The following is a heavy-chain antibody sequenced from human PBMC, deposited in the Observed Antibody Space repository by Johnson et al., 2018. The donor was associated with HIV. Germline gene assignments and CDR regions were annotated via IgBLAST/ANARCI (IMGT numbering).Heavy chain of an antibody. V-gene: IGHV3-33*01. CDR2: IWYDGSNK. J-gene: IGHJ3*01. Sequence: VESGGGVVQPGRSLRLSCAASGFTFSSYGMHWVRQAPGKGLEWVAVIWYDGSNKYYADSVKGRFTISRDNSKNTLYLQMNSLRAEDTAVYYCARGAVVPAAICHPRGQGTMVTVSS. CDR3: ARGAVVPAAICHP. CDR1: GFTFSSYG. D-gene: IGHD2-2*01.